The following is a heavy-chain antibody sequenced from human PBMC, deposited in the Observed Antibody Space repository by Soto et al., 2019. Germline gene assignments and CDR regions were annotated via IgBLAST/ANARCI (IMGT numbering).Heavy chain of an antibody. V-gene: IGHV5-51*01. D-gene: IGHD3-10*01. Sequence: PGESLKISCETSGYNFISFWIAWVRQMPGKGLEWMGLIYPGDSDTTYSPAFQGQVTISVDRSTKTAYLQCSSLKASDTAMYYCARQAYYGSGTYYSDSWGQGTLVTVS. CDR1: GYNFISFW. J-gene: IGHJ4*02. CDR3: ARQAYYGSGTYYSDS. CDR2: IYPGDSDT.